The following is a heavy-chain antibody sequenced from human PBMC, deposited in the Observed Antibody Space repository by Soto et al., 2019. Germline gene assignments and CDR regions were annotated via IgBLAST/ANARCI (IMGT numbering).Heavy chain of an antibody. D-gene: IGHD2-21*02. CDR2: IYHSGST. V-gene: IGHV4-4*02. J-gene: IGHJ4*02. CDR1: GGSISSSNW. CDR3: ARGQRAYCGGDCYPWTLDY. Sequence: SETLSLTCAVSGGSISSSNWWSWVRQPPGKGLEWIGEIYHSGSTNYNPSLKSRVTISVDKSKNQFSLKLGSVTAADTAVYYCARGQRAYCGGDCYPWTLDYWGQGTLVTVPQ.